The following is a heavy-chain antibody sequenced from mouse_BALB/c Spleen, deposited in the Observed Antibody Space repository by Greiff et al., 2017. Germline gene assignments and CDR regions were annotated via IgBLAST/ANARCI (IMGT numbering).Heavy chain of an antibody. D-gene: IGHD1-2*01. Sequence: EVQLVESGGGLVKPGGSLKLSCAASGFTFSSYTMSWVRQTPEKRLEWVATISSGGSYTYYPDSVKGRFTISRDNAKNTLYLQMSSLKSEDTAMYYCTREVRLYYYAMDYWGQGTSVTVSS. CDR2: ISSGGSYT. J-gene: IGHJ4*01. CDR1: GFTFSSYT. V-gene: IGHV5-6-4*01. CDR3: TREVRLYYYAMDY.